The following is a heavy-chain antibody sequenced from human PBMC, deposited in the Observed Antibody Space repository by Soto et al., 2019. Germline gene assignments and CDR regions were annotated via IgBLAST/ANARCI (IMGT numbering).Heavy chain of an antibody. Sequence: PSETLAPTCTVSGGSISNFYWSWIRQPPGKGLEWIGEINYTGSTSYNPSLRRRVTFSADSSREQVSLKLGSVTAAATAVYYCARVSRGYYDYWGEGTLVTVSS. CDR2: INYTGST. V-gene: IGHV4-59*12. CDR3: ARVSRGYYDY. CDR1: GGSISNFY. J-gene: IGHJ4*02.